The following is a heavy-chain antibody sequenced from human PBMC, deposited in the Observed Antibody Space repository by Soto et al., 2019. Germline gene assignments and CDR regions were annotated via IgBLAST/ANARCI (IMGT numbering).Heavy chain of an antibody. V-gene: IGHV1-69*04. D-gene: IGHD3-9*01. J-gene: IGHJ5*02. CDR3: ARDPTYYDILTGSRLFDP. CDR2: IIPTLGIA. CDR1: GGTFSSYT. Sequence: SVKVSCKASGGTFSSYTISWVRQAPGQGLEWMGRIIPTLGIANYAQKFQGRVTITADKSTSTAYMELSSLRSEDTAVYYCARDPTYYDILTGSRLFDPWGQGTLVTVSS.